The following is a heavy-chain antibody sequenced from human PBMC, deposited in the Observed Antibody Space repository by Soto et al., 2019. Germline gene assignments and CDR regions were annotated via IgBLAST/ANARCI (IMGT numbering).Heavy chain of an antibody. CDR3: ATWHEREHAFDV. D-gene: IGHD1-1*01. CDR2: LYDVDGS. Sequence: GGGLIPPGESLRLSCAAFGLTISGKKYVAWVRQAPGKGLEWVSALYDVDGSFYADSVTGRFTTSSDSSKTTVYLQMNDLRPDDTAVYYCATWHEREHAFDVWGQGTTVTISS. J-gene: IGHJ3*01. CDR1: GLTISGKKY. V-gene: IGHV3-53*01.